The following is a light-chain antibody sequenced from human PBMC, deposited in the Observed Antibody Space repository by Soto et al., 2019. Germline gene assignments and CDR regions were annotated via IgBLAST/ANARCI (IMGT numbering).Light chain of an antibody. CDR3: QQYGSLVT. CDR2: GAS. Sequence: EIVLTQSPAALSFSPGERVTLSCRARQSVSNRYLAWYQQKPGQAPRLLIDGASSRATGIPDRFSGSGSGTDFTLTISRLEPEDLAVYYCQQYGSLVTFGQGTKVDIK. J-gene: IGKJ1*01. V-gene: IGKV3-20*01. CDR1: QSVSNRY.